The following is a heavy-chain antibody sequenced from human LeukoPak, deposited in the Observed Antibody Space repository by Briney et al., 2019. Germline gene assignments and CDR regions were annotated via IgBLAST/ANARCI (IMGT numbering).Heavy chain of an antibody. CDR3: ARHRPAGGLHDAFDI. Sequence: SETLSLTCTVSGGSISSYYWSWIRQPPGKGLEWIGYIYYSGSTNYNPSLKSRVTISVDTSKNQFSLKLSSVTAADTAVYYCARHRPAGGLHDAFDIWGQGTMVTVSS. V-gene: IGHV4-59*08. CDR2: IYYSGST. J-gene: IGHJ3*02. CDR1: GGSISSYY. D-gene: IGHD3-16*01.